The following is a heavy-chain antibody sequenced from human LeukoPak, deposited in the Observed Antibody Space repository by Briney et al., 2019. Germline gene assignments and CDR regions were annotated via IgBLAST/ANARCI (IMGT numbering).Heavy chain of an antibody. V-gene: IGHV3-23*01. D-gene: IGHD2-2*01. CDR2: ISGSGGST. CDR1: GFTFSSYS. J-gene: IGHJ4*02. CDR3: AKDLVGIVVVPAALPVDY. Sequence: GGSLRLSCAASGFTFSSYSMNWVRPAPGKGLEWVSAISGSGGSTYYADSVKGRFTISRDNSKNTLYLQMNSLRAEDTAVYYCAKDLVGIVVVPAALPVDYWGQGTLVTVSS.